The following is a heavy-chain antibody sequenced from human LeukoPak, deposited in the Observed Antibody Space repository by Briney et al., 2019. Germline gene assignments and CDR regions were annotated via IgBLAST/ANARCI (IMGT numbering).Heavy chain of an antibody. Sequence: ASVKVSCKASGYTFTGYYMHWVRQAPGQGLEWMGWINPNSGGTNYAQKFQGRVTMTRDTSISTAYMELSRLRSDDTAVYYCASVFMVRGVHDAFDIWGQGTMVTVSS. CDR2: INPNSGGT. CDR3: ASVFMVRGVHDAFDI. D-gene: IGHD3-10*01. V-gene: IGHV1-2*02. J-gene: IGHJ3*02. CDR1: GYTFTGYY.